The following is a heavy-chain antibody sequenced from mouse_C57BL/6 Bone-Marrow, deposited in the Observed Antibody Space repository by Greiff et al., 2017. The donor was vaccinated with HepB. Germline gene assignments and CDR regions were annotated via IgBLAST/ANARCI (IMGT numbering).Heavy chain of an antibody. Sequence: VQLQQPGAELVKPGASVKMSCKASGYTFTSYWITWVKQRPGQGLEWIGDIYPGSGSTNYNEKFKSKATLTVDTSSSTAYMQLSSLTSEDSAVYYCARSLWLRPYYYAMDYWGQGTSVAVSS. CDR2: IYPGSGST. V-gene: IGHV1-55*01. D-gene: IGHD2-2*01. J-gene: IGHJ4*01. CDR1: GYTFTSYW. CDR3: ARSLWLRPYYYAMDY.